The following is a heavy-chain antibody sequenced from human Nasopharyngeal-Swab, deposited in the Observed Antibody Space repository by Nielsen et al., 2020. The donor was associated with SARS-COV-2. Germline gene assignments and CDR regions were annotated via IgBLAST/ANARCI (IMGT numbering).Heavy chain of an antibody. CDR2: IIPILGIA. J-gene: IGHJ5*02. D-gene: IGHD6-19*01. CDR3: ATAPGIAVAGNWFDP. V-gene: IGHV1-69*10. Sequence: SVKVSCKASGGTFSSYAISWVRQAPGQGLEWMGGIIPILGIANYAQKFQGRVTITADKSTSTTYMELSSLRSEDTAVYYCATAPGIAVAGNWFDPWGQGTLVTVSS. CDR1: GGTFSSYA.